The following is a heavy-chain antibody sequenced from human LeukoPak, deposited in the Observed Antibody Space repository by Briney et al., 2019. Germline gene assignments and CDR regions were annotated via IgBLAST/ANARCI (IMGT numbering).Heavy chain of an antibody. CDR1: GGSISSGGYY. Sequence: PSQTLSLTCTVSGGSISSGGYYWSWIRQHPGKGLEWIGYIYCSGSTYYNPSLKSRVTISVGTSKNQFSLKLSSVTAADTAVYYCARDRRGVAVNWFDPWGQGTLVTVSS. CDR2: IYCSGST. V-gene: IGHV4-31*03. J-gene: IGHJ5*02. CDR3: ARDRRGVAVNWFDP. D-gene: IGHD2-15*01.